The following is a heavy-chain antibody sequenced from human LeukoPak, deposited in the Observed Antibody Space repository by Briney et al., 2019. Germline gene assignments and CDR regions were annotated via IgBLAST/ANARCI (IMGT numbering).Heavy chain of an antibody. Sequence: SEALSLTCTVSGGSISSYYWSWIRQPPGKGLEWIGYIYYSGNTYYNPSLKSRVTISVDTSKNQFSLKVNSVTAADTAVYYCARTKPLDPFDFWGQGTLVTVST. J-gene: IGHJ3*01. CDR3: ARTKPLDPFDF. CDR2: IYYSGNT. V-gene: IGHV4-59*01. CDR1: GGSISSYY.